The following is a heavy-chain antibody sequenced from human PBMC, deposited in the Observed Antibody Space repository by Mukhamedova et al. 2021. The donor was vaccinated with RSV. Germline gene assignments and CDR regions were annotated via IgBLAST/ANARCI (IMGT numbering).Heavy chain of an antibody. V-gene: IGHV4-34*01. CDR2: INHLGRP. J-gene: IGHJ5*02. D-gene: IGHD1-1*01. CDR3: ARQWHDRACLDP. Sequence: IRQPPGKVLEWIGEINHLGRPISNPSLQSRFLISVDPSQPPYSLKLSSVTAADTAVYSCARQWHDRACLDPWCHGTLVTLTS.